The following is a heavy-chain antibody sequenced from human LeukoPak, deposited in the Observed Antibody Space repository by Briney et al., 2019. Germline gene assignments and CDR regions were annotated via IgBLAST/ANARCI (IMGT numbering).Heavy chain of an antibody. D-gene: IGHD3-9*01. V-gene: IGHV1-69*06. Sequence: SVKVSCKASGGTFSSYAISWVRQAPGQGLEWMGGIIPIFGTANYAQKFQGRVTITADKSTSTAYMELSSLRSEDTAVYYFARDPPGFEHPNWFVPWGHGTLVTPSS. CDR2: IIPIFGTA. CDR3: ARDPPGFEHPNWFVP. CDR1: GGTFSSYA. J-gene: IGHJ5*02.